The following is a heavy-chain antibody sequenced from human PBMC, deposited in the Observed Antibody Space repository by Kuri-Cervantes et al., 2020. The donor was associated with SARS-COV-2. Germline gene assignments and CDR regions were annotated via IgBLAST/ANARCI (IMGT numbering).Heavy chain of an antibody. CDR1: GFPFSSYA. V-gene: IGHV3-30*04. D-gene: IGHD3-16*01. CDR3: ARDWALHPDF. Sequence: RGSLTLSCAASGFPFSSYAMHWVRQTPGKGLERVALMSHDGSSIYYADSVKGRFTISRDNSKNTLYLEMSSLRVEDAAVSYCARDWALHPDFRGQGTLVTVSS. J-gene: IGHJ4*02. CDR2: MSHDGSSI.